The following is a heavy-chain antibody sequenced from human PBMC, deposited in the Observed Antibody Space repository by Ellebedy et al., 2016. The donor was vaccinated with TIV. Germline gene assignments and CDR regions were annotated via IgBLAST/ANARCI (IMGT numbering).Heavy chain of an antibody. CDR1: GFTVSSNY. V-gene: IGHV3-66*01. CDR2: IYSGGST. Sequence: GKSLKISCAASGFTVSSNYMSWVRQAPGKGLEWVSLIYSGGSTNYADSVKGRFTISRDSSKNTLYLQMNSLRAEDTAEYYCASGVGAAAFHYGMGVWGQGTTVTVSS. CDR3: ASGVGAAAFHYGMGV. D-gene: IGHD2-15*01. J-gene: IGHJ6*02.